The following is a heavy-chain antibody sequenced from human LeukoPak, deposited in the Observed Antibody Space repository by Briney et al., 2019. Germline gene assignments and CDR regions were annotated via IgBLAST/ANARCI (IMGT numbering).Heavy chain of an antibody. V-gene: IGHV4-39*02. CDR3: ARRRYYDSTGYLD. D-gene: IGHD3-22*01. CDR1: SGSISSSSYY. Sequence: SETLSLTCTISSGSISSSSYYWVWIRQPPGKGLEWIADIYYSGSTYYNPSLKSRVSISIDTSNNHFSLRLSSVTAADTALYYCARRRYYDSTGYLDWGQGTLVTVSS. CDR2: IYYSGST. J-gene: IGHJ1*01.